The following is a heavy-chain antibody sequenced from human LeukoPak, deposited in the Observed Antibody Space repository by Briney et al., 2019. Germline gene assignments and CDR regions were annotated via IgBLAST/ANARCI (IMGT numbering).Heavy chain of an antibody. J-gene: IGHJ4*02. D-gene: IGHD5-12*01. CDR3: ARGPSGYHNT. CDR1: GFTFSSYA. V-gene: IGHV3-48*01. Sequence: PGGSLRLSCAASGFTFSSYAMHWVRQAPGKGLEWVSYISSSSSTIYYADSVKGRFTISRDNSKNTLYLQMNSLRAEDTAVYYCARGPSGYHNTGGQGTLVTVSS. CDR2: ISSSSSTI.